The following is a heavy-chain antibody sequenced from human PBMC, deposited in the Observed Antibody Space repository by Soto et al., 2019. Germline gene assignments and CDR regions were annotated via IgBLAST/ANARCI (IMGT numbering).Heavy chain of an antibody. CDR2: IYHSGST. CDR3: ARQMCSGGSCYPHYFDY. V-gene: IGHV4-30-2*01. D-gene: IGHD2-15*01. Sequence: SETLSLTCAVSGGSISSGGYSWSWMRQPPGKGLEWIGYIYHSGSTYYNPSLKSRVTISVDRSKNQFSLRLSSVTAADTAVYYCARQMCSGGSCYPHYFDYWGQGTLVTVSS. CDR1: GGSISSGGYS. J-gene: IGHJ4*02.